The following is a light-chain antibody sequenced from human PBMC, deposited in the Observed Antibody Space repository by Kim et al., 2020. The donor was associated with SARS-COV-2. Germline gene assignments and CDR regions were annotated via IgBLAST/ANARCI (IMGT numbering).Light chain of an antibody. CDR1: QSVNTY. CDR2: DSS. CDR3: QQRSNWPLT. V-gene: IGKV3-11*01. Sequence: STGEMVTLSCRASQSVNTYLAWYQQKAGQAPRLLIYDSSNRATGVPARFSGSGSGTDFTLTINTLQPEDFAVYYCQQRSNWPLTFGGGTKVDIK. J-gene: IGKJ4*01.